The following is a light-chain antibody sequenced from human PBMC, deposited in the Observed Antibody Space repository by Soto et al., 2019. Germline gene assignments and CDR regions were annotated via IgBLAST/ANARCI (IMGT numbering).Light chain of an antibody. CDR1: SSDVGDYNF. Sequence: QSALTQPPSASGSPGQSVTISCTGTSSDVGDYNFVSWYQQLPGKAPKLILDEVNKRPSGVPDRFSGSKSGNTASLTVSGLQPEDEADYFCSSYAGNNNLLFGGGTKLTVL. CDR3: SSYAGNNNLL. J-gene: IGLJ2*01. CDR2: EVN. V-gene: IGLV2-8*01.